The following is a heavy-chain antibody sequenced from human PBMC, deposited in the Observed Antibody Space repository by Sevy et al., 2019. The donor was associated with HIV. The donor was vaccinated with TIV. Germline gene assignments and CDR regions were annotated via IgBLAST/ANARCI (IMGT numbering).Heavy chain of an antibody. CDR1: GYTFTGYH. D-gene: IGHD2-2*02. J-gene: IGHJ4*02. V-gene: IGHV1-2*02. Sequence: ASVKVSCKASGYTFTGYHMHWVRQAPGQGLEWMGWINPNSGGTNYAQKFQGRVTMTRDTSISTAYMELSRLRSDDTAVYYCARDVGYCSSTSCYIYFDYWGQGTLVTVSS. CDR3: ARDVGYCSSTSCYIYFDY. CDR2: INPNSGGT.